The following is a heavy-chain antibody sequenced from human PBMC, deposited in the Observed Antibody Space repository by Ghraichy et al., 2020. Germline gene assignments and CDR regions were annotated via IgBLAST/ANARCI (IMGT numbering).Heavy chain of an antibody. CDR2: IYYSGST. D-gene: IGHD6-19*01. CDR3: AREESVDFIAVAGTIPFDY. J-gene: IGHJ4*02. Sequence: SETLSLTCTVSGGSISSSSYYWGWIRQPPGKGLEWIGSIYYSGSTYYNPSLKSRVTISVDTSKNQFSLKLSSVTAADTAVYYCAREESVDFIAVAGTIPFDYWGQGTLVTVSS. CDR1: GGSISSSSYY. V-gene: IGHV4-39*07.